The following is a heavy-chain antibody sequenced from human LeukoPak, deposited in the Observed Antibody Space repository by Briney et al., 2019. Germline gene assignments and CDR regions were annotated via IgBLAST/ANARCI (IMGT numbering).Heavy chain of an antibody. D-gene: IGHD5-24*01. CDR1: GFTVSSNS. CDR3: ARGVNGDNKFDY. J-gene: IGHJ4*02. Sequence: PGGSLRLSCTVSGFTVSSNSMSWVRQAPGKGLEWVSFIYSDNTHYSDSVRGRFTISRDNAKNSLYLQMNSLRAEDTAVYFCARGVNGDNKFDYWGQGILVIVSS. CDR2: IYSDNT. V-gene: IGHV3-53*01.